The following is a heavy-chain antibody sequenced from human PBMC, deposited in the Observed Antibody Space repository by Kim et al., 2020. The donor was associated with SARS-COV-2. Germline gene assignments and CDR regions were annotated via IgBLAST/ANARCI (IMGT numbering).Heavy chain of an antibody. D-gene: IGHD3-22*01. J-gene: IGHJ4*02. CDR2: INHSGST. CDR1: GGSFSGYY. V-gene: IGHV4-34*01. CDR3: ARGGYYDSSGYYW. Sequence: SETLSLTCAVYGGSFSGYYWSWIRQPPGKGLEWIGEINHSGSTNYNPSLKSRVTISVDTSKNQFSLKLSSVTAADTAVYYCARGGYYDSSGYYWWGQGTLVTVSS.